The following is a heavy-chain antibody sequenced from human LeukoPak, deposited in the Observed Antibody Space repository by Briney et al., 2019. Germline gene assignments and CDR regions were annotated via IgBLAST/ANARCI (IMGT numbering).Heavy chain of an antibody. V-gene: IGHV3-23*01. CDR1: GFTFSSYA. D-gene: IGHD7-27*01. CDR3: AKLTGDRSNFDY. Sequence: GGSLRLSCAASGFTFSSYAMSWVRQAPGKGLEWVSVISGSGGSTYNADSAKGRFTTSRDNSKNTLYLQMNSLRAEDTAVYYCAKLTGDRSNFDYWGQGTLVTVSS. CDR2: ISGSGGST. J-gene: IGHJ4*02.